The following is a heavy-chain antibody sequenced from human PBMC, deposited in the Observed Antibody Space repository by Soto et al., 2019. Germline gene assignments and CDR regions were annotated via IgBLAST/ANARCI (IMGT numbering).Heavy chain of an antibody. CDR2: ISAYNGNT. CDR1: GYTFTSYG. D-gene: IGHD1-1*01. CDR3: ARSLQGGQAEAYYYYYYMDV. Sequence: ASVKVSCKASGYTFTSYGISWVRQAPGQGLEWMGWISAYNGNTNYAQKLQGRVTMTTDTSTSTAYMELRSLRSDDTAVYYCARSLQGGQAEAYYYYYYMDVWGKGTTVTVSS. V-gene: IGHV1-18*01. J-gene: IGHJ6*03.